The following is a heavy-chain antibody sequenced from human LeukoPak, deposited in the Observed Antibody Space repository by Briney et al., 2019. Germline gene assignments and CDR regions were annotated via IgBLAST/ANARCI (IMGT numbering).Heavy chain of an antibody. Sequence: GGSLRLSCAASGFTFNDYVMTWVRQVPGKGLEWVSSISASGAMTYYADSVKGRFTVSRDNSKNTLYLQMNSLRVEDTAVYYCTRDIFGEHYGGNSDFDYWGQGTLVTVSS. D-gene: IGHD4-23*01. J-gene: IGHJ4*02. CDR2: ISASGAMT. V-gene: IGHV3-23*01. CDR3: TRDIFGEHYGGNSDFDY. CDR1: GFTFNDYV.